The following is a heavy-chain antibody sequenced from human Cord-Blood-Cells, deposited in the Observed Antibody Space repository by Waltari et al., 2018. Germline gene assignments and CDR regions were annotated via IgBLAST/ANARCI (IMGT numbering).Heavy chain of an antibody. D-gene: IGHD4-4*01. CDR2: ISGSGGST. J-gene: IGHJ4*02. Sequence: EVQLLESGGGLVQPGGSLRLSCAASGFTFSSYAMSWVRQAPGKGLVWVSAISGSGGSTYYADSVKGRFTISRDNSKNTLYLQMNSLRAEDTAVYYCAKDSRGMTTVTRCHDYWGQGTLVTVSS. V-gene: IGHV3-23*01. CDR1: GFTFSSYA. CDR3: AKDSRGMTTVTRCHDY.